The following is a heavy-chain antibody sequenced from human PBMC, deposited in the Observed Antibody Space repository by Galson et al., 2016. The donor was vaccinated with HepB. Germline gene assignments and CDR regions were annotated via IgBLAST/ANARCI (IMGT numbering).Heavy chain of an antibody. D-gene: IGHD6-13*01. CDR1: GGSISSGSYC. V-gene: IGHV4-61*02. CDR2: MYSSGTI. Sequence: TLSLTCSVSGGSISSGSYCWGWLRQPAGKGLQWIGRMYSSGTINYNPPLKSRVTMSRDTSKNQFSLQVNSVTAADTAVYYCARATPSAGTYYFDYWGQGILATVSS. CDR3: ARATPSAGTYYFDY. J-gene: IGHJ4*02.